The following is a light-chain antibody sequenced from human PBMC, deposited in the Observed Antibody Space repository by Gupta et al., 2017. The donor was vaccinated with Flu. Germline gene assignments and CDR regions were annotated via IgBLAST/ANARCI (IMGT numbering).Light chain of an antibody. CDR2: QVS. V-gene: IGKV2-30*01. Sequence: DVLMTQSPLSLPVTLGQPASISCRSSQSLVYSDGNTYLHWFQQRPGQSPRRLIYQVSHRESGVPDRFSGSGSGTDFILKISRVEAEDVGVYYCMQGSRWPWAFGQGTKVEIK. CDR3: MQGSRWPWA. CDR1: QSLVYSDGNTY. J-gene: IGKJ1*01.